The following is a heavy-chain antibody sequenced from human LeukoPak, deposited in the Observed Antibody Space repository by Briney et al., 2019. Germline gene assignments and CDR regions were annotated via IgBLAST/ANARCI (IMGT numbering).Heavy chain of an antibody. D-gene: IGHD2-2*01. CDR1: GGTFSSYA. Sequence: GASVKVSCKTSGGTFSSYAISWVRQAPGQGLEWMGGVIPLFGTANYAQKFQGRVTMTRNTSMSTAYMELSSLRSEDTAVYYCARVCTSCYAWFDPWGQGTLVTVSS. CDR3: ARVCTSCYAWFDP. V-gene: IGHV1-69*05. CDR2: VIPLFGTA. J-gene: IGHJ5*02.